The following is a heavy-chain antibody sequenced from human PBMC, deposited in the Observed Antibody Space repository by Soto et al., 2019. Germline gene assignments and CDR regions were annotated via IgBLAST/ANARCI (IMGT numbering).Heavy chain of an antibody. CDR2: INPSGGST. CDR1: GYTFTSYY. Sequence: GASVKVSCKASGYTFTSYYMHWVRQAPGQGLGWMGIINPSGGSTSYAQKFQGRVTMTRDTSTSTVYMELSSLRSEDTAVYYCARALLSIAVAGPDLDYWGQGTLVTVSS. V-gene: IGHV1-46*01. CDR3: ARALLSIAVAGPDLDY. J-gene: IGHJ4*02. D-gene: IGHD6-19*01.